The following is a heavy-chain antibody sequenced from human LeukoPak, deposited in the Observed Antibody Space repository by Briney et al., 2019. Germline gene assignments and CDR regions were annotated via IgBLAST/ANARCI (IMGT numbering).Heavy chain of an antibody. V-gene: IGHV3-11*01. CDR1: GFTFSDYY. CDR3: ARDQYLDC. J-gene: IGHJ4*02. Sequence: GGSLRLSCAASGFTFSDYYMNWLRQAPGKGLEWVSSISRGGNSMYYAESVKGRFTISRDNAKNSLHLRMNSLRADDTAVYYCARDQYLDCRGQGTLVTVSS. CDR2: ISRGGNSM.